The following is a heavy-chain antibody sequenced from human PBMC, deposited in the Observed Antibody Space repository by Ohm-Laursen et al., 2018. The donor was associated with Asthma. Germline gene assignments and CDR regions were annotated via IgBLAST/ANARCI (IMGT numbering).Heavy chain of an antibody. CDR1: GLTFSNFA. J-gene: IGHJ4*02. CDR2: IIGSGATT. Sequence: SLRLSCSASGLTFSNFAMSWVRQAPGKGLEWVSAIIGSGATTYFADSVKGRFTISRDNSKNTLYLQMSSLRAEDTAVYYCAKARVEPNGGYYFDYWGQGTLVTVSS. V-gene: IGHV3-23*01. CDR3: AKARVEPNGGYYFDY.